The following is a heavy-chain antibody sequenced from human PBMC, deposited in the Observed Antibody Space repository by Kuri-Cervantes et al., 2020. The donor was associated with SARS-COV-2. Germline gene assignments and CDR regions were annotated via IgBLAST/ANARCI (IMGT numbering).Heavy chain of an antibody. J-gene: IGHJ4*02. D-gene: IGHD3-16*01. CDR2: IYYSGST. V-gene: IGHV4-39*01. Sequence: SETLSLTCTVSGGSISSSSYYWGWIRQPPGKGLAWIGSIYYSGSTYYNPSLKSRVAISVDTSKNQFSLKLSSVTAADTAVYYCARITSRRGIDYWGQGTLVTVSS. CDR1: GGSISSSSYY. CDR3: ARITSRRGIDY.